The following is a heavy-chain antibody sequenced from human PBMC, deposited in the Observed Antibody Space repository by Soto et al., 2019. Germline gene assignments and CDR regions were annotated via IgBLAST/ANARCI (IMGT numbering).Heavy chain of an antibody. J-gene: IGHJ5*02. CDR2: IIPIFGTA. D-gene: IGHD6-6*01. CDR1: GGTFGSYA. CDR3: AREGSSLLVGNNWFDP. Sequence: QVQLVQSGAEVKKPGSSVKVSCKASGGTFGSYAISWVRQAPGQGLEWMGGIIPIFGTANYAQKFQGRVTITADESTSTAYMELSSLRSEDTAVYYCAREGSSLLVGNNWFDPWGQGTLVTVSS. V-gene: IGHV1-69*01.